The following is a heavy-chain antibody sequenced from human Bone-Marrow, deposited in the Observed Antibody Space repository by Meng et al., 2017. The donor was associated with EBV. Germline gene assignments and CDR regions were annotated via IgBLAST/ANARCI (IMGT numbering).Heavy chain of an antibody. CDR2: RIPMTGVA. Sequence: VQRGRAGAEGKEPGHWGCASCKTSGGAFRSDATSWVRQAPGQGLGWMGGRIPMTGVAHYAQKFQDRVSIIADESTSTHYLELSSLRSEDTAIYFCASESGRGFTPDYWGQGALVTVSS. V-gene: IGHV1-69*01. CDR1: GGAFRSDA. D-gene: IGHD3-10*01. J-gene: IGHJ4*02. CDR3: ASESGRGFTPDY.